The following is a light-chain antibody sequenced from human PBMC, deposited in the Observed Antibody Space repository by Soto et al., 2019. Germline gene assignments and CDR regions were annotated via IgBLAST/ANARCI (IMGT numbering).Light chain of an antibody. CDR2: EVV. CDR3: KSYAGSNTYV. V-gene: IGLV2-8*01. Sequence: QSVLTQPPSASGSPGQSVTISCTGTKSGIGVYDFVSWYQHHPGKAPRLIIYEVVQRPSGVPDRFSGSKSGNTASLTVSGLQAADEADYFCKSYAGSNTYVFGSGTKVTAL. CDR1: KSGIGVYDF. J-gene: IGLJ1*01.